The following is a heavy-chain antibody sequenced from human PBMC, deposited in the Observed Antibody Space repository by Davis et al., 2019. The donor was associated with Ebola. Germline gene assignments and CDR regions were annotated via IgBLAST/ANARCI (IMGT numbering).Heavy chain of an antibody. CDR1: AYTISSYS. V-gene: IGHV1-46*01. Sequence: ASALVSCKASAYTISSYSLRWVRQAPGQRLEWMGMINRSGGGTSYAQNFQGRVTMTTDTSTSTAYMELKSLRSDDTAVYYCARTEAYSNYIDYWGQGTLVTVSS. CDR3: ARTEAYSNYIDY. D-gene: IGHD4-11*01. J-gene: IGHJ4*02. CDR2: INRSGGGT.